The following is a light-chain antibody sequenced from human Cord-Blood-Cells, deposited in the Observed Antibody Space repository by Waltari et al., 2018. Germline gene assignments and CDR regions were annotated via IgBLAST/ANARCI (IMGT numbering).Light chain of an antibody. V-gene: IGKV3-11*01. CDR3: QQRSNWPPIT. J-gene: IGKJ5*01. Sequence: EIVLTQSPATLSLSPGERATLSCRASQSVSSYLAWYQQKPRQAPRLLIYDASTRGTGIPARFCGSGSGTDFTLTISSLEPEDFAVYYCQQRSNWPPITFGQGTRLEIK. CDR2: DAS. CDR1: QSVSSY.